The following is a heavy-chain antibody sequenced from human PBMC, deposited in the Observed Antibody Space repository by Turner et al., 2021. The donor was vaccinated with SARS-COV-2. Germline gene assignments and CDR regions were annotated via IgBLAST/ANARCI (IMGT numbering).Heavy chain of an antibody. CDR1: GGSIRSKS. J-gene: IGHJ6*02. Sequence: QVQLQESGPGLVRPSETLSLTCTVFGGSIRSKSWSLIRQSPGRGLEWIGYFNKIGSIDYNHTLRSRVTISVDTYKNQISLNLISVTAADTAVYYCARHQGSASGYDHGMNVWGQGTAVIVSS. D-gene: IGHD1-26*01. CDR2: FNKIGSI. CDR3: ARHQGSASGYDHGMNV. V-gene: IGHV4-59*08.